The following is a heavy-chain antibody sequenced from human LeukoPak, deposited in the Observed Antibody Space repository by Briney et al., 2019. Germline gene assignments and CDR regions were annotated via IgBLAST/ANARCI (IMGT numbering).Heavy chain of an antibody. J-gene: IGHJ4*02. CDR3: ARGSYYDILTGYYEKLFDY. Sequence: GGSLRLSCAASGFTFDDYGMSWVRQAPGKGLEWVSGINWNGGSTGYADSVKGRFTISRNNAKNSLYLQMNSLRAEDTALYYCARGSYYDILTGYYEKLFDYWGQGTLVTVSS. D-gene: IGHD3-9*01. CDR1: GFTFDDYG. V-gene: IGHV3-20*04. CDR2: INWNGGST.